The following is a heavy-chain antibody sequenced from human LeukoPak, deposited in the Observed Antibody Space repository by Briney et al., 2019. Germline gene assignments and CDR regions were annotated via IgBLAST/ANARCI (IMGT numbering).Heavy chain of an antibody. CDR2: INHGGST. J-gene: IGHJ6*03. CDR3: AGGDPSDFWSGLFLGYYYYMDV. V-gene: IGHV4-34*01. Sequence: SETLSLTCAVYGGSISGYYWSWIRQPPGKGLEWTGEINHGGSTNYNPSLKSRVTISVDTSKNQFSLKLSSVTAADTAVYYCAGGDPSDFWSGLFLGYYYYMDVWGKGTTVTVSS. CDR1: GGSISGYY. D-gene: IGHD3-3*01.